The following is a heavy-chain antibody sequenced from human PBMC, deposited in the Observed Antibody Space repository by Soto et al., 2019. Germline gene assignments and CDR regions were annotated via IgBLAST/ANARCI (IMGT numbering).Heavy chain of an antibody. CDR3: SMIWAGAAY. V-gene: IGHV3-73*02. CDR1: GFTFSGSA. Sequence: EVQLVESGGGLVQPGGSLKLSCAASGFTFSGSAMHWVRQASGKGLEWVGHIRSKANTFATAYAASVKGRFTISRYDSKNTAYLQMNSLKTEDTAVYYCSMIWAGAAYWGQGILVTVSS. J-gene: IGHJ4*02. CDR2: IRSKANTFAT. D-gene: IGHD6-19*01.